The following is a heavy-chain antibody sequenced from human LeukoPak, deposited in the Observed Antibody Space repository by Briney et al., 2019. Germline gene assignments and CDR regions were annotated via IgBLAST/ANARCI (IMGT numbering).Heavy chain of an antibody. CDR1: GGSISSYY. CDR3: ARHSGSSGGAFDI. CDR2: IHNSGST. V-gene: IGHV4-59*01. Sequence: PSETLSLTCSVSGGSISSYYWRCIRQPPGEGLEWIGYIHNSGSTNYNPSLKSRVTMSVDTSTTQVSPRLSSVTAADTAIYYCARHSGSSGGAFDIWGQGTVVTVSS. J-gene: IGHJ3*02. D-gene: IGHD6-6*01.